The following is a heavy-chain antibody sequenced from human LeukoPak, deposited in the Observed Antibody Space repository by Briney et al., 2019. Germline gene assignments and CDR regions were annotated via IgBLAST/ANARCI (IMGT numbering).Heavy chain of an antibody. CDR3: VRHCSSTSCYTVPNYYYYYGMDV. D-gene: IGHD2-2*02. CDR2: IYYSGST. Sequence: PSETLSLTCTVSGGSISSGGYYWSWIRQHPGKGLEWIGYIYYSGSTYYNPSLKSRVTISVDTSKNQFSLKLSSVTAADTAVYYCVRHCSSTSCYTVPNYYYYYGMDVWGQGTTVTVSS. J-gene: IGHJ6*02. V-gene: IGHV4-31*03. CDR1: GGSISSGGYY.